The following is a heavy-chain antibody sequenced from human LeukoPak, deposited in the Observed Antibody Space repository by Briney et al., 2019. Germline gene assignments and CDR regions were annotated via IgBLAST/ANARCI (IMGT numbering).Heavy chain of an antibody. J-gene: IGHJ4*02. V-gene: IGHV3-33*01. CDR1: GFTFSSYA. CDR3: ARGYYGSGSYYMGNY. D-gene: IGHD3-10*01. CDR2: IWYDGSNK. Sequence: PGRSLRLSCAASGFTFSSYAMHWVRQAPGKGLEWAAVIWYDGSNKYYADSVKGRFTISRDNSKNTLYLQMNSLRVEDSALYYCARGYYGSGSYYMGNYWGQGTLVTVSS.